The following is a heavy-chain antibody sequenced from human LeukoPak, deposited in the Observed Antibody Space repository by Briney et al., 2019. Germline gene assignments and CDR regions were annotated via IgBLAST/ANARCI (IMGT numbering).Heavy chain of an antibody. Sequence: PGRSLRLSCAASGFTFSSYAMHWVRQAPGKGLEWVAVISYDGSNKYYADSVEGRFTISRDNSKNTLYLQMNSLRAEDTAVYYCARDRAIAVAGNFDYWGQGTLVTVSS. CDR1: GFTFSSYA. CDR3: ARDRAIAVAGNFDY. V-gene: IGHV3-30*04. CDR2: ISYDGSNK. D-gene: IGHD6-19*01. J-gene: IGHJ4*02.